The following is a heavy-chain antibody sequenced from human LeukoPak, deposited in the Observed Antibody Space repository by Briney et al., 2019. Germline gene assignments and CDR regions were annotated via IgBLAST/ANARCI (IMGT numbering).Heavy chain of an antibody. V-gene: IGHV4-39*07. CDR1: GGSISSSSYY. Sequence: PSETLSLTCTVSGGSISSSSYYWGWFHQPPGKGLEWIGSIYYSGGTYYNPSLKSRVTISVDTSKNQFSLKLSSVTAADTAVYYCARDRSALLHWFDPWGQGTLVTVSS. J-gene: IGHJ5*02. D-gene: IGHD2-15*01. CDR3: ARDRSALLHWFDP. CDR2: IYYSGGT.